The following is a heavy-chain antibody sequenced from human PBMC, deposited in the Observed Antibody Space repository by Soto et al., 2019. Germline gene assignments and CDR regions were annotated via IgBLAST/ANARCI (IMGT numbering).Heavy chain of an antibody. Sequence: DVHLVESGGGLIQPGEYLRLYCAAFGLTVSGKKYVAWVRQAPGKGLEWVSALYDVDGSFYADSVKGRFTTSSDSSKTTVYLQMIGLRPGDTAVDYCASWHERLHAYDVCGQGTTVPVSS. J-gene: IGHJ3*01. CDR3: ASWHERLHAYDV. CDR1: GLTVSGKKY. V-gene: IGHV3-53*01. CDR2: LYDVDGS. D-gene: IGHD5-18*01.